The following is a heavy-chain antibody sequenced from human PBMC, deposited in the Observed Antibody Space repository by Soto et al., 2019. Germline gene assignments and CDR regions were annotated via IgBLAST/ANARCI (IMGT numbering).Heavy chain of an antibody. CDR3: AREDIVVVPAATLINGMDV. Sequence: EVQLVESGGGLVKPGGSLRLSCAASGFTFSIYSMNWVRQAPGKGLEWVSSSSSSSSYIYYADSVKGRFTISRDNAKNSLYLQMNSLRAEDTAVYYCAREDIVVVPAATLINGMDVWGQGTTVTVSS. CDR2: SSSSSSYI. D-gene: IGHD2-2*01. V-gene: IGHV3-21*01. CDR1: GFTFSIYS. J-gene: IGHJ6*02.